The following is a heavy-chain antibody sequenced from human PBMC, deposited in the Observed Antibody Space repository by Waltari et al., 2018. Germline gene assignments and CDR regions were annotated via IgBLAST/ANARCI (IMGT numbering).Heavy chain of an antibody. J-gene: IGHJ6*02. V-gene: IGHV1-69*13. Sequence: QVQLVQSGAEVKKPGSSVKVSCKASGGTFSSYAISWVRQAPGQGLEWMGGIIPIFGTANYAQKFQGRGTITADESTSTAYMELSSLRSEDTAVYYCARGSAIFGVYYYYGMDVWGQGTTVTVSS. CDR3: ARGSAIFGVYYYYGMDV. CDR2: IIPIFGTA. D-gene: IGHD3-3*01. CDR1: GGTFSSYA.